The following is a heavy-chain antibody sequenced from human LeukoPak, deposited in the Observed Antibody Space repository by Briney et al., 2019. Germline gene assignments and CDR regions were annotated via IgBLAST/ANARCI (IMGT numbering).Heavy chain of an antibody. Sequence: GGSLRLSCAASGFSLSTYTMHWVRQAPGKGLEWVASIGPTSTSTSYAGSVKGRFTISRDNAKNTLYLQMNSLRAEDTAVYYCARDESTIAVAGTVTFDYWGQGTLVTVSS. CDR2: IGPTSTST. V-gene: IGHV3-48*04. J-gene: IGHJ4*02. CDR3: ARDESTIAVAGTVTFDY. CDR1: GFSLSTYT. D-gene: IGHD6-19*01.